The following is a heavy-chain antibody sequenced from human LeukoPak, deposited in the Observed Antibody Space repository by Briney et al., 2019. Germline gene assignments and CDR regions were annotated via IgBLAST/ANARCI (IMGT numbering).Heavy chain of an antibody. D-gene: IGHD5-18*01. Sequence: PGGSLRLSCAASGFPVISNYMSWVRQAPGKGLEWVSVIYSGGSTYYADSVMGRFTISRHNSRNTLYLQMNSLRAEDTAVYYCARVDTVMAYYFDLWGQGTLVTVSS. J-gene: IGHJ4*02. CDR2: IYSGGST. CDR1: GFPVISNY. CDR3: ARVDTVMAYYFDL. V-gene: IGHV3-53*04.